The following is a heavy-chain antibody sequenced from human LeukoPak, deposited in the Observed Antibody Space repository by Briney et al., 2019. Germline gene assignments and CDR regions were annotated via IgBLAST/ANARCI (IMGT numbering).Heavy chain of an antibody. CDR2: IYYSGST. D-gene: IGHD3-10*01. Sequence: SETLSLTCTVSGGSISSYYWSWIRQPPGKGLEWIGYIYYSGSTNYNPSLKSRVTISVDTSKNQFSLKLSSVTAADTAVYYCARVLLWFGKTYSYYMDVWGKGTTVTISS. V-gene: IGHV4-59*01. J-gene: IGHJ6*03. CDR1: GGSISSYY. CDR3: ARVLLWFGKTYSYYMDV.